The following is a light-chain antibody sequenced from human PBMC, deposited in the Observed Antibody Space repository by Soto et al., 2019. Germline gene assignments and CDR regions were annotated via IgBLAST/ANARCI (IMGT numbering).Light chain of an antibody. V-gene: IGKV1-39*01. J-gene: IGKJ1*01. CDR2: GAS. CDR1: QTISNH. CDR3: QHGYSTPLT. Sequence: DIQMTQSPSSLSASVGDRVIITCWASQTISNHLNWYQQKRGKAPNLLLYGASSLQSGVPSRFIGNGSGTDFTLTINSLQPEDFATYFCQHGYSTPLTFGQGTKVEIK.